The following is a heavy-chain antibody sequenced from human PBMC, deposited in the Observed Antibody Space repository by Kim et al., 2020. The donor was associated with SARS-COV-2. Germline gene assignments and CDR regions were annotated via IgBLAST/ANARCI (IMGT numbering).Heavy chain of an antibody. Sequence: SETLSLTCAVYVGSFSGYHWTWIRQSPGKGLEWIGEINHSGATNYNPSLESRVALSVDTSKNQFSLKVKSVTAADTAVYFCARGRAGVVPSPIMGLGPHYYYYALDVWGQGTTVSVSS. CDR3: ARGRAGVVPSPIMGLGPHYYYYALDV. D-gene: IGHD3-3*01. J-gene: IGHJ6*02. V-gene: IGHV4-34*01. CDR1: VGSFSGYH. CDR2: INHSGAT.